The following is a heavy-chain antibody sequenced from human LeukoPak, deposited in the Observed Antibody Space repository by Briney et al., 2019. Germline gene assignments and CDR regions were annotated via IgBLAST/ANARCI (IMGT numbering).Heavy chain of an antibody. Sequence: ETLSLTCTVSGGSISSGSYYWSWVRQAPGKGLEWVSSISGSGSGGSTYYADSVKGRFTISRDNPKSTLYLQMNSLRAEDTAVYYCAKSGYNRFDYWGQGTLVTVSS. J-gene: IGHJ4*02. V-gene: IGHV3-23*01. D-gene: IGHD5-24*01. CDR1: GGSISSGSYY. CDR3: AKSGYNRFDY. CDR2: ISGSGSGGST.